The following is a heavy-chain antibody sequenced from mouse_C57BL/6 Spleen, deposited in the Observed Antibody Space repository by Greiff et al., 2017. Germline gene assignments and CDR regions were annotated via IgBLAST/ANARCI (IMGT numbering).Heavy chain of an antibody. J-gene: IGHJ3*01. D-gene: IGHD1-1*01. Sequence: QVQLQQPGTELVKPGASVRLSCKASGYTFTSYWMHWVKQRPGQGLEWIGNINPSNGGTNYNEKFKSKATLTVDKSSSTAYMQLSSLTSEDSAVYYCARGHYGSSYWFAYWGQGTLVTVSA. CDR2: INPSNGGT. CDR3: ARGHYGSSYWFAY. CDR1: GYTFTSYW. V-gene: IGHV1-53*01.